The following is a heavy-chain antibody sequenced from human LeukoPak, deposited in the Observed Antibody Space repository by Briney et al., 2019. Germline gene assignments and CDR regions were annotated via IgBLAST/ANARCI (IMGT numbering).Heavy chain of an antibody. CDR1: GFTVSSNY. Sequence: PGGSLRLSCAASGFTVSSNYMSWVRQAPGKGLEWVSVIYSGGSTYYADSVKGRFTISRDNSKNTLYLQMNSPRAEDTAVYYCASYGGNSEDYFDYWGQGTLVTVSS. D-gene: IGHD4-23*01. CDR3: ASYGGNSEDYFDY. J-gene: IGHJ4*02. CDR2: IYSGGST. V-gene: IGHV3-53*01.